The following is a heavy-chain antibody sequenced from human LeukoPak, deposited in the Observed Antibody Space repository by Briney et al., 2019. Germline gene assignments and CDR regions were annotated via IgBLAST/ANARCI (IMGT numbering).Heavy chain of an antibody. J-gene: IGHJ4*02. V-gene: IGHV3-7*01. Sequence: PGGSLRLSCAASGFTFSIYWMSWVRQAPGKGLEWVANIKQDGSETYYVASVKGRFTISRDNAKNSLYLQMNSLRAEDTAVYYCARDPSSSVGYPGDRDSSGQGTLVTVSS. CDR2: IKQDGSET. CDR1: GFTFSIYW. D-gene: IGHD6-19*01. CDR3: ARDPSSSVGYPGDRDS.